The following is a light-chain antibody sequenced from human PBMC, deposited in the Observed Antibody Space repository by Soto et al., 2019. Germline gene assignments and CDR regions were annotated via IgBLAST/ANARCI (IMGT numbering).Light chain of an antibody. CDR1: QDIRSS. CDR3: QQDSSWPIT. V-gene: IGKV3-15*01. CDR2: GAS. Sequence: EIVMTQSPATLSVSPGERVTLSCRASQDIRSSLAWYQQKPGQAPRLLIYGASIRATGVPATFRGSGSGSEFTLSISSLQSEHFGVYYCQQDSSWPITFGGGTKVEIK. J-gene: IGKJ4*01.